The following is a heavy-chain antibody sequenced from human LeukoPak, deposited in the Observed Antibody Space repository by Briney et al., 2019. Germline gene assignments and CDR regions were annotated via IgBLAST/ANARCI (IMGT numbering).Heavy chain of an antibody. J-gene: IGHJ6*04. D-gene: IGHD2-2*01. Sequence: SQTLSLTCAISGDSFSSNSAAWNWIRQSPSRGLEWLGRTYYRSKWYNDYVVSVKSRITINPDTSKNQFSLQLNSVTPEDTAVYYCARGNCSSTSCLYYYYYGMDVWGKGTTVTVSS. CDR1: GDSFSSNSAA. V-gene: IGHV6-1*01. CDR3: ARGNCSSTSCLYYYYYGMDV. CDR2: TYYRSKWYN.